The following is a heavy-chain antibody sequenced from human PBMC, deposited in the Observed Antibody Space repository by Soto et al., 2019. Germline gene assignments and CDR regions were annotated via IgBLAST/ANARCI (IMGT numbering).Heavy chain of an antibody. V-gene: IGHV1-18*01. CDR2: IGPSSGNT. J-gene: IGHJ4*02. CDR3: ARDTGNLFGY. Sequence: QVQRLQSGGQVKKPGASVKVSCKASGYTFTSYTISWVRQAPGQGLEWVGWIGPSSGNTDSARNLQGRVTMTPDTSTSTAYMELRSLRSDDTAVYYCARDTGNLFGYWGQVTLVTVSS. CDR1: GYTFTSYT. D-gene: IGHD4-4*01.